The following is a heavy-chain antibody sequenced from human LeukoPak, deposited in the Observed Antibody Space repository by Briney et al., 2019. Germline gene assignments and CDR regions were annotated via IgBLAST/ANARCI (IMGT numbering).Heavy chain of an antibody. CDR3: ASGAYSFYYMDV. D-gene: IGHD5-18*01. Sequence: SETLSLTCTVSGGSTSSYYWSWIRQPPGKGLEWIGYIYYSGSTNYNPSLKSRVTISVDTSKNQFSLKLTSVTAADTAVYYCASGAYSFYYMDVWGKGTTVTISS. CDR1: GGSTSSYY. J-gene: IGHJ6*03. CDR2: IYYSGST. V-gene: IGHV4-59*01.